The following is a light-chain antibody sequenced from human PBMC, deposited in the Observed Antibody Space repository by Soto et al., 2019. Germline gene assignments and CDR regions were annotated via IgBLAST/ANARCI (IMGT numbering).Light chain of an antibody. CDR1: RSDVGDYKY. J-gene: IGLJ2*01. CDR2: EVT. CDR3: GSYTSTRV. Sequence: QSALTQPASVSGSPGQSITISCTGTRSDVGDYKYVSWYQQHPGKAPKLMIYEVTNRPSGVSNRFSGSKSGNTASLTISGIQAEDAADYYCGSYTSTRVFGGGTKRTVL. V-gene: IGLV2-14*03.